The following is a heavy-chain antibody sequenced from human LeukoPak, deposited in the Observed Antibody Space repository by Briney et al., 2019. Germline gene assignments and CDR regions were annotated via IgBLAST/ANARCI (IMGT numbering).Heavy chain of an antibody. CDR3: ARRGRVALGY. J-gene: IGHJ4*02. V-gene: IGHV4-34*01. CDR2: INHSGST. D-gene: IGHD3-3*01. CDR1: GGSFSGYY. Sequence: PSETLSLTCAVYGGSFSGYYWSWIRQPPGKGLEWIGEINHSGSTNYNPSLKSGVTRSVDTSKKQSSLKLSSVTAAATAVYYCARRGRVALGYWGQGTLVTVSS.